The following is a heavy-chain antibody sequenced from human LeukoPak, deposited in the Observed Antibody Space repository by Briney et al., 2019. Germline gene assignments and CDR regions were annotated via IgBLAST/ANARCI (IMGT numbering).Heavy chain of an antibody. D-gene: IGHD3-3*01. CDR1: GFTFSDYY. CDR3: AKENIDFWTSPTTFMDV. Sequence: GGSLRLSCAASGFTFSDYYMSWIRQAPGKGLEWVSYISSSGSTIYYADSVKGRFTISRDNAKNSLYLQMNGLRAEDTAVYYCAKENIDFWTSPTTFMDVWGKGTTVIVSS. CDR2: ISSSGSTI. V-gene: IGHV3-11*04. J-gene: IGHJ6*04.